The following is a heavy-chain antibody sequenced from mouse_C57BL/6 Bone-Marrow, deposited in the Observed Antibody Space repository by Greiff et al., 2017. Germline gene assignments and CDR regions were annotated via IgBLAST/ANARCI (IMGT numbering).Heavy chain of an antibody. CDR2: SLPGSGST. V-gene: IGHV1-9*01. J-gene: IGHJ3*01. D-gene: IGHD1-1*01. CDR3: VKEKFYYRFAY. CDR1: GYTFTGYW. Sequence: QAQRQQSGAELMKPGDSVKLFCKVTGYTFTGYWVEWVKQRPGHGLEWTGESLPGSGSTNYNEKFKGKATFTADTSSNTAYMQLSSLTTEDSAIDYCVKEKFYYRFAYWRQGTLVTVSA.